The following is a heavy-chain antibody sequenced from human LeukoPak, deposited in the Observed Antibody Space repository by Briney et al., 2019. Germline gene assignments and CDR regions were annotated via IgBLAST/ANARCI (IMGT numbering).Heavy chain of an antibody. CDR1: GFTFSTYG. V-gene: IGHV3-30*18. CDR2: VSFDSNNI. D-gene: IGHD2-2*01. Sequence: GGSLRLSCAASGFTFSTYGMHWVRQAPGKGLESVAVVSFDSNNIYYADSVKGRFTISRDNSKNTLFLQMNSLRAEETAVYYCAKDRSCSGSSCNVGSWGQGTMVTVSS. J-gene: IGHJ3*01. CDR3: AKDRSCSGSSCNVGS.